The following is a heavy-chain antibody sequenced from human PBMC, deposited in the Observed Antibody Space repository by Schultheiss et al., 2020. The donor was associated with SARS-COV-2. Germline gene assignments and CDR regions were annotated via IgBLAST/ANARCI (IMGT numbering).Heavy chain of an antibody. D-gene: IGHD6-13*01. Sequence: GGSLRLSCAASGFTFSSYGMHWVRQAPGKGLEWVAVIWYDGSNKYYADSVKGRFTISRDNAKNSLYLQMNSLRAEDTAVYYCARERQQLHAFDIWGQGTMVTVSS. J-gene: IGHJ3*02. V-gene: IGHV3-33*08. CDR2: IWYDGSNK. CDR3: ARERQQLHAFDI. CDR1: GFTFSSYG.